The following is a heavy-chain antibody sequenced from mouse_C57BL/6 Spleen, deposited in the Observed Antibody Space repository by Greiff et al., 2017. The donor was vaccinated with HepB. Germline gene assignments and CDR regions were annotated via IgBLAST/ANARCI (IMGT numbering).Heavy chain of an antibody. D-gene: IGHD3-3*01. CDR3: ARGWGLFDY. Sequence: QVQLQQPGAELVMPGASVKLSCKASGYTFTSYWMHWVKQRPGQGLEWIGEIDPSDSYTNYNQKFKGKSTLTVDKSSSTAYMQLSRLTSEDSAVYYCARGWGLFDYWGQGTTLTVSS. CDR2: IDPSDSYT. V-gene: IGHV1-69*01. CDR1: GYTFTSYW. J-gene: IGHJ2*01.